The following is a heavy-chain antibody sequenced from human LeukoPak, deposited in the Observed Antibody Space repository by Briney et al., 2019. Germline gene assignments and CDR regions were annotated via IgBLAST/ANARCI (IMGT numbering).Heavy chain of an antibody. V-gene: IGHV3-21*03. CDR1: AFTLSSYN. D-gene: IGHD2/OR15-2a*01. Sequence: EPGGSLRLSCEASAFTLSSYNMNWVRQAPGKGLEWVSFIFSSSTYIYYTDSVKGRFTISRDNARNSLYLQMDNLRAEDTGVYYCARDFYDGFALDYWGQGTLVTVSS. CDR2: IFSSSTYI. CDR3: ARDFYDGFALDY. J-gene: IGHJ4*02.